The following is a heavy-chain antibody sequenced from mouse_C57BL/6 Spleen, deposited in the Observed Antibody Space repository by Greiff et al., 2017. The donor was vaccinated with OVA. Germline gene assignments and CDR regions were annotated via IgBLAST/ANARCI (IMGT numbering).Heavy chain of an antibody. J-gene: IGHJ4*01. CDR3: ARVLYDYDRYYAMDY. CDR2: IYPGSGNT. CDR1: GYSFTSYY. D-gene: IGHD2-4*01. V-gene: IGHV1-66*01. Sequence: QVQLKQSGPELVKPGASVKISCKASGYSFTSYYIHWVKQRPGQGLEWIGWIYPGSGNTKYNEKFKGKATLTADTSSSTAYMQLSSLTSEDSAVYYCARVLYDYDRYYAMDYWGQGTSVTVSS.